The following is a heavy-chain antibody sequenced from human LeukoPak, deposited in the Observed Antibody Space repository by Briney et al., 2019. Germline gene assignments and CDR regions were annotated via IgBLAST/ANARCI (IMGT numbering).Heavy chain of an antibody. CDR2: IYRGGSNT. CDR1: GYTFSSYW. V-gene: IGHV5-51*01. D-gene: IGHD4-11*01. CDR3: ARLYSNYGFGSGYFDL. Sequence: GESLKISCKGSGYTFSSYWICWGRQMPGKGLECMGIIYRGGSNTSYSPSFQGQVTISADKYIITAYLHWSSLTASDTAMYYCARLYSNYGFGSGYFDLWGRGTLVTVSS. J-gene: IGHJ2*01.